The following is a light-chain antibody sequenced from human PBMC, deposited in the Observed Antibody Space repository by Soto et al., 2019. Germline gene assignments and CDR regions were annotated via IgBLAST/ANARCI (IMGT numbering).Light chain of an antibody. J-gene: IGKJ2*01. CDR1: QGISNY. CDR3: PRT. V-gene: IGKV1-27*01. CDR2: AAS. Sequence: DIQMTQSPSSLSASVGDRVTITCRASQGISNYLAWYQQKPGKVPKLLIYAASTSQSGVPSRFSGSGSGTDFTLTISILHHEDVETYYCPRTFGQGTKLEIK.